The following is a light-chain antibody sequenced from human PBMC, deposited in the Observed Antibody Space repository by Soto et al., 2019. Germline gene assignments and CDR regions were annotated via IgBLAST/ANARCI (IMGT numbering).Light chain of an antibody. Sequence: AIRMTQSPSSLSASTGDRVTITCRASQGISSYLAWYQQKPGKAPKLLIYAASTLQSGVPSRFRGSGSGTDFTLTISCLKSEDFETYYCQQYYSYPITFGQGTRLEIK. CDR3: QQYYSYPIT. J-gene: IGKJ5*01. V-gene: IGKV1-8*01. CDR2: AAS. CDR1: QGISSY.